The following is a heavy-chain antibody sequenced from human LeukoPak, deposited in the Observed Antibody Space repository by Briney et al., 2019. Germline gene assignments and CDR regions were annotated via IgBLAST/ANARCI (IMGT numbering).Heavy chain of an antibody. CDR2: IWYDGSNK. J-gene: IGHJ4*02. Sequence: GRSLRLSCSASGFTFSSYGMHWVRQAPGKGLEWVAAIWYDGSNKYYADSVKGRFTISRDNSKNTLYLQMNSLRAEDTAVYYCAREGVDTAMASLDYWGQGTLVTVSS. V-gene: IGHV3-33*01. CDR3: AREGVDTAMASLDY. CDR1: GFTFSSYG. D-gene: IGHD5-18*01.